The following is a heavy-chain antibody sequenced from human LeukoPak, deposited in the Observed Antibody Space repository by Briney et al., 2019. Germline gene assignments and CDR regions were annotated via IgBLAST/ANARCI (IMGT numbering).Heavy chain of an antibody. J-gene: IGHJ6*03. V-gene: IGHV4-34*01. CDR2: INHSGST. Sequence: SETLSLTCAVYGGSFSGYYWSWIRQPPGKGLEWIGEINHSGSTNYNPSLKSRVTISVDTSKNQFSLKLSSVTAADTAVYYCARSQNDFWSGYYTALYYYYMDVWGKGTTVTVSS. D-gene: IGHD3-3*01. CDR1: GGSFSGYY. CDR3: ARSQNDFWSGYYTALYYYYMDV.